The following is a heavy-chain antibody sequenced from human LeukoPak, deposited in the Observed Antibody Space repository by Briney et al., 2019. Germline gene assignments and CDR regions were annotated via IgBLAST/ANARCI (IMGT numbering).Heavy chain of an antibody. CDR1: GFTFSSYG. J-gene: IGHJ5*02. Sequence: GSLRLSCAASGFTFSSYGLHWVRQAPGKGLEWVAVISYDGSNKYYADSVKGRFTISRDNSKNTLYLQMNSLRAEDTAVYYCAKAPPASGGIDPWGRGTLVTVSS. V-gene: IGHV3-30*18. CDR2: ISYDGSNK. CDR3: AKAPPASGGIDP. D-gene: IGHD2-15*01.